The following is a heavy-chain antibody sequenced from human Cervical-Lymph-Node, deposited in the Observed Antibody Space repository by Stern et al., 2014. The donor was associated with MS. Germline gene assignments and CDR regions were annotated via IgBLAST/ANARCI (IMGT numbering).Heavy chain of an antibody. D-gene: IGHD1-26*01. CDR2: ICGSGGST. CDR1: GFTFSDYA. V-gene: IGHV3-23*04. CDR3: AKGSRIVGSTEFDS. Sequence: EVQLVESGGGLAQPGGSLRLSCAGSGFTFSDYAMSWVRQAPGKGLEWVSGICGSGGSTYYAASVQGRFNISRDKSMDTMYLQMSSLRVDDTAVYYCAKGSRIVGSTEFDSWGQGTLVTVSS. J-gene: IGHJ4*02.